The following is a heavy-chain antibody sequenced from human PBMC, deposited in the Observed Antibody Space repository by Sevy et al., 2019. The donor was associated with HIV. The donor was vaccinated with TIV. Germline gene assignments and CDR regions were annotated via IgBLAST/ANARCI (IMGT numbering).Heavy chain of an antibody. CDR3: ARPRANYVDHYFFYAMDV. Sequence: GGSLRLSCAASGFAFTNYYAMHWVRQAPGKGLEWVALISYDGSDKYYADSVKGRFTISRDNFKNTLYLQMNSLTTEDTAVYYCARPRANYVDHYFFYAMDVWGQGTTVTVS. D-gene: IGHD4-17*01. CDR2: ISYDGSDK. V-gene: IGHV3-30-3*01. J-gene: IGHJ6*02. CDR1: GFAFTNYYA.